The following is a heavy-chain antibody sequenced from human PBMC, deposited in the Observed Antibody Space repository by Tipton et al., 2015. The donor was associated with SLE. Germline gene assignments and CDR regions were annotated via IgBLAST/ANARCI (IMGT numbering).Heavy chain of an antibody. J-gene: IGHJ3*02. D-gene: IGHD6-13*01. V-gene: IGHV4-39*07. CDR1: GGSISSSSYY. Sequence: TLSLTCTVSGGSISSSSYYWGWIRQPPGKGLEWIGSIYYSGSTYYNPSLKSRVTISVDTSKNQFSLKLSSVTAADTAVYYCARRDHFSSSWSNAFDIWGQATMVTVSS. CDR3: ARRDHFSSSWSNAFDI. CDR2: IYYSGST.